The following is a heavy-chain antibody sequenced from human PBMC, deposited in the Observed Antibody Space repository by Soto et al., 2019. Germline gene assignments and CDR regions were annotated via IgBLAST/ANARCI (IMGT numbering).Heavy chain of an antibody. CDR1: GFTFNNYA. D-gene: IGHD2-15*01. J-gene: IGHJ4*02. CDR3: SKEVCSDGRCYCTN. Sequence: EVQLLESGGGLAQPGESLRLSCAASGFTFNNYAMSWVRQAPGKGLEWVSGISGSGGNTYYVDSVKGRFTISRDNSKNTRYLRMSSLRSEDTAVYYCSKEVCSDGRCYCTNWGQGTVVTVSS. V-gene: IGHV3-23*01. CDR2: ISGSGGNT.